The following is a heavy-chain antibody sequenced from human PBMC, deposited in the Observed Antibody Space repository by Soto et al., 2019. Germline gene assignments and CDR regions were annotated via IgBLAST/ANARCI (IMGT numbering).Heavy chain of an antibody. J-gene: IGHJ6*02. CDR1: GGSITSSY. V-gene: IGHV4-59*01. CDR2: IYDTGVSGYTPST. Sequence: SETLSLTCTVSGGSITSSYWSWIRRPPGKGLEWIAYIYDTGVSGYTPSTSYNPSLKSRVTMSVDTSKSQFSLKLTSVTTADTAVYYCARGEDAFFYYGLDVWGQGITVTVSS. CDR3: ARGEDAFFYYGLDV.